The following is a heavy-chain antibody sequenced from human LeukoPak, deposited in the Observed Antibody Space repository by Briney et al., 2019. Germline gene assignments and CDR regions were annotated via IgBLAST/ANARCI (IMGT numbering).Heavy chain of an antibody. J-gene: IGHJ4*02. CDR2: IIPILGIA. Sequence: ASVKVSCKASGYTFTGYYLHWVRQAPGQGLEWMGRIIPILGIANYAQKFQGRVTITADKSTSTAYMELSSLRSEDTAVYYCARVGYDFWSGYQSYYFDYWGQGTLVTVSS. D-gene: IGHD3-3*01. CDR1: GYTFTGYY. V-gene: IGHV1-69*04. CDR3: ARVGYDFWSGYQSYYFDY.